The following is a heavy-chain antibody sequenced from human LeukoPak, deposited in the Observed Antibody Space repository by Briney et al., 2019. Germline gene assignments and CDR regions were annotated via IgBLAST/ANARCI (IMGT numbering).Heavy chain of an antibody. V-gene: IGHV3-30*18. D-gene: IGHD6-19*01. Sequence: GRSLRLSCAASGFTFKGFAMHWVRQAPGKGLEWVSVISYDGTNKYYADSVKGRFTISRDNAKNSLYLQMNSLRAEDTALYYCAKQFGSYSSQYGMDVWGQGTTVTVSS. J-gene: IGHJ6*02. CDR1: GFTFKGFA. CDR3: AKQFGSYSSQYGMDV. CDR2: ISYDGTNK.